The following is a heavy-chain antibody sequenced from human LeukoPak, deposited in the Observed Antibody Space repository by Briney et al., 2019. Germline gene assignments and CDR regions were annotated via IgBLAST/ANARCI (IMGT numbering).Heavy chain of an antibody. Sequence: PGRSLRLSCAASGFTFSSYAMHWVRQAPGKGLEWVAVISYDGSNKYYADSVKGRFTISRDNSKNTLYMQMNSLRAEDTAVYYCAKGAGDSSAWYAIFDYWGQGTLVTVSS. CDR3: AKGAGDSSAWYAIFDY. CDR1: GFTFSSYA. CDR2: ISYDGSNK. D-gene: IGHD6-13*01. V-gene: IGHV3-30*04. J-gene: IGHJ4*02.